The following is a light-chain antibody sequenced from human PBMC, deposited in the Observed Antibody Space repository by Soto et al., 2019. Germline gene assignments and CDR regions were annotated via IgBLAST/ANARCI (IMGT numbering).Light chain of an antibody. J-gene: IGKJ1*01. CDR2: GAS. CDR1: QSVSNNY. CDR3: QQYGSSGT. Sequence: EIVLTQSPGTLSRSPGERATLSWRASQSVSNNYLAWYQQKPGQAPRLLIYGASNRATGIPDRFSGSGSGTDSTLTISRLEPEDFAVYYCQQYGSSGTFGQGTKVDIK. V-gene: IGKV3-20*01.